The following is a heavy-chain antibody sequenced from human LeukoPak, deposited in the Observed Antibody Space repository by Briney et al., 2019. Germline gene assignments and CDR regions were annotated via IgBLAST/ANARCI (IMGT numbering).Heavy chain of an antibody. V-gene: IGHV1-8*01. CDR1: GYTFTSYV. CDR2: MNPNRGDT. J-gene: IGHJ6*03. Sequence: ASVKVSCKASGYTFTSYVMNWVRQAPGQGLEWMGWMNPNRGDTGYAQKFQGRVTITRNTSISTAYMELSSLRSEDTAVYYCARGLWGDFWSGDYYYYYMDVWGEGTTVTVSS. D-gene: IGHD3-3*01. CDR3: ARGLWGDFWSGDYYYYYMDV.